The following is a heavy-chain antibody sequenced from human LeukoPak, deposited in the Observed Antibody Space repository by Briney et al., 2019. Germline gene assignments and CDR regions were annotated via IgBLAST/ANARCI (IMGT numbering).Heavy chain of an antibody. CDR2: INHSGST. J-gene: IGHJ4*02. D-gene: IGHD3-3*01. V-gene: IGHV4-34*01. CDR1: GGSFSGYY. Sequence: PSETLSLTCAVYGGSFSGYYWSWIRQPPGKGLEWIGEINHSGSTNYNPSLKSRVTISVDTSKNQFSLKLSSVTAADTAVYYCARGATGLRFLEWLEKGYFDYWGQGTLVTVSS. CDR3: ARGATGLRFLEWLEKGYFDY.